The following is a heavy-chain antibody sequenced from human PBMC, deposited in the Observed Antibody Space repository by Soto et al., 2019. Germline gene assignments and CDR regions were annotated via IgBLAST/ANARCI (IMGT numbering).Heavy chain of an antibody. D-gene: IGHD6-13*01. CDR3: ARDGGDSSSRRDAFDI. CDR1: GFTFSSYG. Sequence: GGSLRLSCAASGFTFSSYGMHWVRQAPGKGLEWVAVIWYDGSNKYYADSVKGRFTISRDNFKNTLYLQMNSLRAEDTAVYYCARDGGDSSSRRDAFDIWGQGTMVTVSS. J-gene: IGHJ3*02. CDR2: IWYDGSNK. V-gene: IGHV3-33*01.